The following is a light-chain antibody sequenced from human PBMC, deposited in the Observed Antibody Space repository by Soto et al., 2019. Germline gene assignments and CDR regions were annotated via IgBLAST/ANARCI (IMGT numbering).Light chain of an antibody. Sequence: QSVLPQPASVSGSPGQSIAISCTGTSSDVGAYDYVSWYQQHPDRAPRLVIYEVSNRPSGVSNRFSGSKSVNTATLTISGLQAEDEADYYCASHTTTNTRVFGTGTKVTVL. CDR2: EVS. J-gene: IGLJ1*01. CDR1: SSDVGAYDY. CDR3: ASHTTTNTRV. V-gene: IGLV2-14*03.